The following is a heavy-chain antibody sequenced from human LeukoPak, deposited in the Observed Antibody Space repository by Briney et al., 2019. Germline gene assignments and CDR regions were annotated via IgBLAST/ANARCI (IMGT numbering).Heavy chain of an antibody. CDR3: ARVYYDSSGQYYFDY. V-gene: IGHV4-38-2*01. J-gene: IGHJ4*02. D-gene: IGHD3-22*01. CDR1: GYPISSGYY. Sequence: SETLSLTCAVSGYPISSGYYWGWIRQPPGKGVKWIGSIYHSGSTYYNPSLKSRVTISVDTSKNQFSLKLSSVTAADTAVYYCARVYYDSSGQYYFDYWGQGTLVTVSS. CDR2: IYHSGST.